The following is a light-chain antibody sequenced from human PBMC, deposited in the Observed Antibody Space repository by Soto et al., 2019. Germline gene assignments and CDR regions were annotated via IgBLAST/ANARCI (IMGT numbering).Light chain of an antibody. CDR1: KLGDKY. J-gene: IGLJ1*01. CDR3: QAWDSNTAYV. V-gene: IGLV3-1*01. CDR2: QDT. Sequence: SYELTQPPSVSVSPGQTASITCSGDKLGDKYACWYQQKPGQSPVLVIYQDTKRPSGIPERCSGSKSGNTATLTISGTQAVDDADYYCQAWDSNTAYVFGAGTKLTVL.